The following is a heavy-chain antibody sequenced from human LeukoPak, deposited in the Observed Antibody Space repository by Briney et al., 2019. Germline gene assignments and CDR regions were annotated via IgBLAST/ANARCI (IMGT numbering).Heavy chain of an antibody. Sequence: GGSLRLSCAASGFTFSSYAMSWVRQAPGKGLEWISAISSSGGSTYYADSVKGRFTISRDNSKNALYLQMNSLRAEDTAVYYCAKGSSTSLRPPQDWFDSWGQGTLVTVSS. CDR1: GFTFSSYA. J-gene: IGHJ5*01. D-gene: IGHD2-2*01. V-gene: IGHV3-23*01. CDR3: AKGSSTSLRPPQDWFDS. CDR2: ISSSGGST.